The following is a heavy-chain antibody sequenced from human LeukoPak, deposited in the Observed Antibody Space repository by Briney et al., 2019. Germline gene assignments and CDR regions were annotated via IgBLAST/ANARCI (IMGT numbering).Heavy chain of an antibody. CDR1: GFTFNNYW. V-gene: IGHV3-7*01. CDR3: ARDTRYFDY. Sequence: GGSLRLSCAASGFTFNNYWMTWVRQAPGKGLEWVGNINLDGSDKYYGDSVEGRFTISRDNAKNSLYLQMNSLRAEDTAVYYCARDTRYFDYWGQGNMVTVSS. J-gene: IGHJ4*02. CDR2: INLDGSDK.